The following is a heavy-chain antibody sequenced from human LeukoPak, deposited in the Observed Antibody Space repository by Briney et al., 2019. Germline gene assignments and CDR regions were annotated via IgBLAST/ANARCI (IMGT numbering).Heavy chain of an antibody. CDR1: GGSFTSRTDY. Sequence: SETLSLTCTVSGGSFTSRTDYWAWIRQPPGKGLEWIGSLYYGGSTYYNPSLKSRVTISVDTSKSQFSLKLSSVTAADTAVYYCARGRTVFGEEFNFDYWGQGTLVTVSS. J-gene: IGHJ4*02. V-gene: IGHV4-39*07. CDR2: LYYGGST. CDR3: ARGRTVFGEEFNFDY. D-gene: IGHD3-3*01.